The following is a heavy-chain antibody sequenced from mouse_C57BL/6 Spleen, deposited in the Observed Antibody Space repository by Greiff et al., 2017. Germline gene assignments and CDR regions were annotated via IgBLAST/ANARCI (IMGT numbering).Heavy chain of an antibody. D-gene: IGHD1-1*01. Sequence: QVQLQQPGAELVMPGASVKLSCKASGYTFTSYWMHWVKQRPGQGLEWIGEIDPSDSYTNYNQKFKGKSTLTVDKSSSTAYMQLSSLTSEDSAVYYCARRGYGSQFAYWGQGTLVTVSA. V-gene: IGHV1-69*01. CDR2: IDPSDSYT. CDR3: ARRGYGSQFAY. CDR1: GYTFTSYW. J-gene: IGHJ3*01.